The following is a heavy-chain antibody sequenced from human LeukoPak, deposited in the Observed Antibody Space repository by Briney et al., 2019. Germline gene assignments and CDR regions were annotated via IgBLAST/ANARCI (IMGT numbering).Heavy chain of an antibody. Sequence: PGGSLRLSCAASGFTFSDYYMSWIRQAPGKGLEWVSYISSSSSYTNYADSVKGRFTISRDNAKNSLFLQMNSLRDEDTAVYYCVRTGGYSYGPFEYWGQGTLVTVSS. V-gene: IGHV3-11*06. J-gene: IGHJ4*02. CDR3: VRTGGYSYGPFEY. D-gene: IGHD5-18*01. CDR1: GFTFSDYY. CDR2: ISSSSSYT.